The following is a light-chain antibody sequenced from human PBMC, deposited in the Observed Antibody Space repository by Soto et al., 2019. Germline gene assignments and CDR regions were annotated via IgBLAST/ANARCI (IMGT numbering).Light chain of an antibody. CDR1: QTVTSY. V-gene: IGKV3-20*01. CDR2: GAS. Sequence: EIVLTQSPGTLSLSPGETATLSCRASQTVTSYFAWYQQKPGQAPRLLIYGASSRATGIPDRFSGSGSGTDFTLTISGLEPEDFAVYYCQLYGYSPRPFGQGTKVEIK. J-gene: IGKJ1*01. CDR3: QLYGYSPRP.